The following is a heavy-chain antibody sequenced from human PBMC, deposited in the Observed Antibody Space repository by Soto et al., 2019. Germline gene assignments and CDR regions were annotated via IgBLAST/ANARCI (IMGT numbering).Heavy chain of an antibody. Sequence: EVQLVESGGGLVQPGGSLRLSCAASGFTVSSNYMSWVRQAPGKGLEWVSVIYSGGSTYYADSVKGRFTISRDNSKNTLYLQMNSLRAEDTAVYYCAREPKYSGYGYYYGMDVWGQGTTVTVSS. CDR3: AREPKYSGYGYYYGMDV. V-gene: IGHV3-66*01. CDR2: IYSGGST. CDR1: GFTVSSNY. D-gene: IGHD5-12*01. J-gene: IGHJ6*02.